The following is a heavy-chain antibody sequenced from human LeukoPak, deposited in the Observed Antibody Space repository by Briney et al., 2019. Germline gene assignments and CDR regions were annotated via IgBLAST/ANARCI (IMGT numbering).Heavy chain of an antibody. Sequence: SSLTVSCKVSGYTLTEISMHWVRQPPGQGLEWMGGFNPEDVETIYARSFQGRLTVTEDTSTDTAYMELSSLRAEDTAMYYCATEIVGYGDVHYFDPWGQGTLVTVSS. V-gene: IGHV1-24*01. CDR1: GYTLTEIS. CDR2: FNPEDVET. J-gene: IGHJ5*02. CDR3: ATEIVGYGDVHYFDP. D-gene: IGHD4-17*01.